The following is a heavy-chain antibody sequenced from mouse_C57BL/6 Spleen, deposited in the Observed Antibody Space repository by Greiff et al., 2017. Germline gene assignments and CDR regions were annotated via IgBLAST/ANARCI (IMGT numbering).Heavy chain of an antibody. CDR2: ISYDGSN. J-gene: IGHJ4*01. D-gene: IGHD1-1*01. CDR3: AREEITTVVAKGYAMDY. CDR1: GYSITSGYY. Sequence: EVQVVESGPGLVKPSQSLSLTCSVTGYSITSGYYWNWIRQFPGNKLEWMGYISYDGSNNYNPSLKNRISITRDTSKNQFFLKLNSVTTEDTATYYCAREEITTVVAKGYAMDYWGQGTSVTVSS. V-gene: IGHV3-6*01.